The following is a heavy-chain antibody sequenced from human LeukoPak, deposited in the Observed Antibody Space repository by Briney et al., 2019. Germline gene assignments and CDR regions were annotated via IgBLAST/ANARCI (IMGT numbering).Heavy chain of an antibody. J-gene: IGHJ4*02. V-gene: IGHV4-30-2*01. CDR2: IYHSGST. Sequence: PSETLSLTCAVSGGSISSGGYSWSWIRQPPGKGLEWIGYIYHSGSTYYNPSLKSRVTISVDRSKNQFSLKLSSVTAADTAVYYCARGKGSDDFDYWGQGTLVTVSS. CDR3: ARGKGSDDFDY. CDR1: GGSISSGGYS.